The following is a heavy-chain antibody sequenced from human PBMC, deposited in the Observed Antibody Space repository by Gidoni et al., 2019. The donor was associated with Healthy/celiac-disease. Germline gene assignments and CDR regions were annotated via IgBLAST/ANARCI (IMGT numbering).Heavy chain of an antibody. J-gene: IGHJ6*03. D-gene: IGHD4-17*01. CDR2: FDPEDGET. CDR1: GYTLTELS. CDR3: ATGVPTVTTSGGFYYYYYYMDV. Sequence: QVQLVQSGAEVKKPVASVKVSCKVSGYTLTELSMPWVRQAPGKGLEWMGGFDPEDGETIYAQKFQGRVTMTEDTSTDTAYMELSSLRSEDTAVYYCATGVPTVTTSGGFYYYYYYMDVWGKGTTVTVSS. V-gene: IGHV1-24*01.